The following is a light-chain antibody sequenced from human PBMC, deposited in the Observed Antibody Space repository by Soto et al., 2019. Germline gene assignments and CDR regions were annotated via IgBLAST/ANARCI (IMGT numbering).Light chain of an antibody. CDR3: QQYGSSSYT. Sequence: EIVLTQSPGTLSLSPGEGATLSCRASQSVASSYLAWYQQKPGQAPRLLIYGASNRATGIPDRFSGGGSGTYFPLTISRLEPEDFAVYYCQQYGSSSYTFGQGTKLEIK. CDR2: GAS. J-gene: IGKJ2*01. CDR1: QSVASSY. V-gene: IGKV3-20*01.